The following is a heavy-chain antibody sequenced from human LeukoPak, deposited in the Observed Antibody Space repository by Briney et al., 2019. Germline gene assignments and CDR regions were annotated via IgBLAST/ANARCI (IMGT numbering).Heavy chain of an antibody. Sequence: ASVKVSCKASGYTFTSYDINWVRQATGQGLEWMGWMNPNSGNIGYAQKFQGRVTMTRNTSISTAYMELSSLRSEDTAVYYCARVGIVPAALSFYYYYYMDVWGKGTTVTVSS. D-gene: IGHD2-2*01. CDR1: GYTFTSYD. J-gene: IGHJ6*03. CDR2: MNPNSGNI. V-gene: IGHV1-8*01. CDR3: ARVGIVPAALSFYYYYYMDV.